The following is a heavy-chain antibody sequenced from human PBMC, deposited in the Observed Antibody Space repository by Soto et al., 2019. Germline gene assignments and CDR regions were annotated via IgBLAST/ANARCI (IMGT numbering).Heavy chain of an antibody. V-gene: IGHV4-59*01. CDR1: GDSMSNYF. D-gene: IGHD6-13*01. CDR3: ARYSSNWPHFDY. Sequence: SETLSLTCTVSGDSMSNYFGGWIRQSPGKALEWIGFIYYGGSTNYNPSLKSRVTISLDTSKNQFSLKLNSVTAADTAVYYCARYSSNWPHFDYWGQGTLVTVSS. CDR2: IYYGGST. J-gene: IGHJ4*02.